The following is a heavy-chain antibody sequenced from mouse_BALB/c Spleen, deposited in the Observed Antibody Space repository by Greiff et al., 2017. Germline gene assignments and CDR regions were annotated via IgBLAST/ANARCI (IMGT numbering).Heavy chain of an antibody. CDR3: ARQEGGSRGYFDY. CDR2: ISSGGSYT. CDR1: GFTFSSYG. J-gene: IGHJ2*01. Sequence: DVQLVESVGDLVKPGGSLKLSCAASGFTFSSYGMSWVRQTPDKRLEWVATISSGGSYTYYPDSVKGRFTISRDNAKNTLYLQMSSLKSEDTAMYYCARQEGGSRGYFDYWGQGTTLTVAS. V-gene: IGHV5-6*01. D-gene: IGHD1-1*01.